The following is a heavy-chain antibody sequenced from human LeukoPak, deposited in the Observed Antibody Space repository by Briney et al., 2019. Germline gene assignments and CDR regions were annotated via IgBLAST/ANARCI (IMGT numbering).Heavy chain of an antibody. CDR2: ISYDGSNK. CDR1: GFSFSNHW. V-gene: IGHV3-30-3*01. J-gene: IGHJ4*02. CDR3: ARDRVGATDYFDY. Sequence: GGSLRLSCAASGFSFSNHWMTWVRQAPGKGLEWVAVISYDGSNKYYADSVKGRFTISRDNSKNTLYLQMNSLRAEDTAVYYCARDRVGATDYFDYWGQGTLVTVSS. D-gene: IGHD1-26*01.